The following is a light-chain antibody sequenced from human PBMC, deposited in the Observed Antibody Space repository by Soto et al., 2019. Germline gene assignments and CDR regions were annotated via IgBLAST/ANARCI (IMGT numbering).Light chain of an antibody. CDR2: GAS. J-gene: IGKJ1*01. Sequence: EIVMTQSPATLSVSPGERATLSCRASQSISTNLAWFQQKPGQSPSLLIRGASSRATGVPARFSGSGSGTEFTLTISSLQSEDFAVYYCQQYNNWPRTFGQGTKVDIK. CDR1: QSISTN. V-gene: IGKV3-15*01. CDR3: QQYNNWPRT.